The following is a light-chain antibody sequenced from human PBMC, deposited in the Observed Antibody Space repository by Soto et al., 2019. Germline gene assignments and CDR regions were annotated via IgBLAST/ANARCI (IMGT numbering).Light chain of an antibody. Sequence: QSALTQPASASGSPGQSITISCTGTSSDVGSYNLVSWYQHHPGKAPKLLIYEVSKRPSGVSNRFSGSKSGNTASLTISGLQAEDEADYYCCSYAGSSTLYVFGTGTQLTVL. V-gene: IGLV2-23*02. CDR3: CSYAGSSTLYV. J-gene: IGLJ1*01. CDR1: SSDVGSYNL. CDR2: EVS.